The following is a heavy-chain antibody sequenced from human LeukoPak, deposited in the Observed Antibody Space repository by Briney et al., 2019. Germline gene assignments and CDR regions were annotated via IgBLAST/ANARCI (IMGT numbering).Heavy chain of an antibody. Sequence: PGGSLRLSCAASGFTFSSYSMNWVRQAPGKGLEWVSSISSSSSYIYYADSVKGRFTISRDNAKNSLYLQMNSLRAEDTAVYYCARTEFTMIVVVPNDAFDIWGQGTMVTVSS. V-gene: IGHV3-21*01. CDR1: GFTFSSYS. CDR2: ISSSSSYI. CDR3: ARTEFTMIVVVPNDAFDI. J-gene: IGHJ3*02. D-gene: IGHD3-22*01.